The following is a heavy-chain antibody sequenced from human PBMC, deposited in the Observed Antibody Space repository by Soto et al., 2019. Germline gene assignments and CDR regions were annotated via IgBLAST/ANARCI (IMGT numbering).Heavy chain of an antibody. Sequence: EVQLVESGGGLVQPGGSLRLSCAASGFTFSSYWMTWVRQAPGTGLEWVANIKQDESKRYYVDSVEGRFTISRDNAKNSLFLQMNSLRAEDTAVYYCARDSSPSYSSRWYDAFDIGGQGTMVTVSS. V-gene: IGHV3-7*05. CDR2: IKQDESKR. CDR3: ARDSSPSYSSRWYDAFDI. D-gene: IGHD6-13*01. CDR1: GFTFSSYW. J-gene: IGHJ3*02.